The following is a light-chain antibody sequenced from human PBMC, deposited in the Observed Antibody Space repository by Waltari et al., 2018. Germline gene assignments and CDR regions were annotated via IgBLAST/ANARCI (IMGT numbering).Light chain of an antibody. V-gene: IGKV1-9*01. J-gene: IGKJ2*01. CDR1: QGISSY. CDR2: AAS. Sequence: DIQLTQSPSFLSASVGDRVTITCRASQGISSYLAWYQQRPGTAPKLLISAASTLQSGVPSRFSGSGSGTEFTLTISSLQHEDFATYYCQQLNIYPHTFGQGTKLEI. CDR3: QQLNIYPHT.